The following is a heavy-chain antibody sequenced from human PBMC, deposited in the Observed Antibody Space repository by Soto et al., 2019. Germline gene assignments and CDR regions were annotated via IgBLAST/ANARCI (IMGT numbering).Heavy chain of an antibody. CDR3: AKLRTTYGSDF. Sequence: EVQLLESGGGLVQPGGSLRLSCAASGFTFSNHGMSWVRQAPGKGLEWVSSIGTSGATTYYADSVKGRFTISRDNSKNRLPLQMNSRRAEDTAVSYCAKLRTTYGSDFWGQGPLVAVAS. D-gene: IGHD4-17*01. CDR2: IGTSGATT. V-gene: IGHV3-23*01. J-gene: IGHJ4*02. CDR1: GFTFSNHG.